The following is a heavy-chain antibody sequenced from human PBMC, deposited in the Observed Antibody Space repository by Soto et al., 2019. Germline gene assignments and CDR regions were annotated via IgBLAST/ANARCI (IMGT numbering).Heavy chain of an antibody. Sequence: GGSLRLSCAASGFTFSSYAMSWVRQAPGKGLEWVSAISGSGGSTYYADSVKGRFAISRDNSKNTLYLQMNSLRAEDTAVYYCAKASVDSSPTGWFDPRGQGTLVTVSS. J-gene: IGHJ5*02. D-gene: IGHD6-13*01. V-gene: IGHV3-23*01. CDR3: AKASVDSSPTGWFDP. CDR2: ISGSGGST. CDR1: GFTFSSYA.